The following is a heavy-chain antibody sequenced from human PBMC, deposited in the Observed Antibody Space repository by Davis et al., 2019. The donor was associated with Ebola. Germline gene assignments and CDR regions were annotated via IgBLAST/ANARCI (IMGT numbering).Heavy chain of an antibody. CDR3: AHSHGWLKIFNWFDP. Sequence: SGPTLVKPTQTLTLTCTFSGFSLSTSGMCVSWIRQPPGKALEWLALIYWDDDKRYSPSLKSRLTITKDTSKNQVVLTMTNMDPVDKTTYYCAHSHGWLKIFNWFDPWGQGTLVTVSS. V-gene: IGHV2-5*08. D-gene: IGHD5-24*01. CDR2: IYWDDDK. J-gene: IGHJ5*02. CDR1: GFSLSTSGMC.